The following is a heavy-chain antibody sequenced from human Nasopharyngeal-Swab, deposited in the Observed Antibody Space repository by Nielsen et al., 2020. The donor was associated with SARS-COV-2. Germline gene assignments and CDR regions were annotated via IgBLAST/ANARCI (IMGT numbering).Heavy chain of an antibody. CDR3: ATDLPVRRSEWELLQAPYYYYGMDV. Sequence: SVKVSCKASGYTFSGHYIHWVRQAPGQGLEWMGRINPSSGGTNYAQKFQGRVSLTRDTSISTLYMELTRLKFDDTAVYYCATDLPVRRSEWELLQAPYYYYGMDVWGQGTTVTVSS. CDR2: INPSSGGT. J-gene: IGHJ6*02. V-gene: IGHV1-2*06. CDR1: GYTFSGHY. D-gene: IGHD1-26*01.